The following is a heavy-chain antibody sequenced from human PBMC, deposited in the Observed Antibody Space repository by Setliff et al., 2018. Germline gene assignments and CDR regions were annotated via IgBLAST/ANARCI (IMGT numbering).Heavy chain of an antibody. D-gene: IGHD2-15*01. CDR1: SGSIINYY. CDR3: ARGCAAGACYSDYYYYMDV. CDR2: IKYDGTT. Sequence: KPSETLSLTCTVSSGSIINYYWSWIRQPPGRPLEWIGYIKYDGTTDYNPSLDSRVTMSVDTSKNQFSLKLKSVTAADTAMYYCARGCAAGACYSDYYYYMDVWGKGTTGTVSS. V-gene: IGHV4-59*01. J-gene: IGHJ6*03.